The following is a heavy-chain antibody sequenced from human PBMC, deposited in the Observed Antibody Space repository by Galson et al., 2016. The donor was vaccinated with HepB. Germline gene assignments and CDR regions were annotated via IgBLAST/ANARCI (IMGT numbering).Heavy chain of an antibody. CDR1: GFTFTDYP. V-gene: IGHV3-30-3*01. J-gene: IGHJ4*02. CDR2: ISYDGHNK. Sequence: SLRLSCAASGFTFTDYPIHWVRQAPGKGLEWVTVISYDGHNKYYADSFKGRFTISRDDSKNTVYLQLISLRPEDTAVYYCARRAPPDFWGQGTLVTVSS. CDR3: ARRAPPDF.